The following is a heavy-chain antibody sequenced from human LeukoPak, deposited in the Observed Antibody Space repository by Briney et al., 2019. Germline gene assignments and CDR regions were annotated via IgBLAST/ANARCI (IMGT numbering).Heavy chain of an antibody. CDR2: IYYSGRT. CDR3: ARDFRGSVDAFDI. J-gene: IGHJ3*02. V-gene: IGHV4-59*01. Sequence: SETLSLTCTVSGGSISDYYWNWMRQPPGKGLEWIGYIYYSGRTNYNPSLKSRVSISVDTSKNQFSLKLSSVTAADTAVYYCARDFRGSVDAFDIWGQGTMVTVSS. CDR1: GGSISDYY.